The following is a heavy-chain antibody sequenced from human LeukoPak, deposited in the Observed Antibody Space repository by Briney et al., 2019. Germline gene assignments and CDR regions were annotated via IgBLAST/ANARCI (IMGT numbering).Heavy chain of an antibody. V-gene: IGHV3-21*01. Sequence: GGSLRLSCAASGFTFSSYSMNWVRQAPGKGLEWVSSISSSSSYIYYADSVKGRFTISRDNAKNSLYLQMNSLRAEDTAVYYCARDRLTSYDTAMEYYYYYYGMDVWGQGTTVTVSS. CDR1: GFTFSSYS. J-gene: IGHJ6*02. CDR2: ISSSSSYI. CDR3: ARDRLTSYDTAMEYYYYYYGMDV. D-gene: IGHD5-18*01.